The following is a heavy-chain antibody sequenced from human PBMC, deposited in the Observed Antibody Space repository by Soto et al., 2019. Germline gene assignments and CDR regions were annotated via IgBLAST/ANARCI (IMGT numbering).Heavy chain of an antibody. CDR1: GGTFSSYT. CDR2: IIPILGIA. Sequence: VQLVKSGAEVKKPGSSVKVPCKASGGTFSSYTISWGGQAPGKGLEWMGGIIPILGIANYAQKFQGRVTITADKSTSTAYMELSSLRSEDTAVYYCARDSGPFCSSTSCYYFDYWGQGTLVTVSS. D-gene: IGHD2-2*01. J-gene: IGHJ4*02. CDR3: ARDSGPFCSSTSCYYFDY. V-gene: IGHV1-69*08.